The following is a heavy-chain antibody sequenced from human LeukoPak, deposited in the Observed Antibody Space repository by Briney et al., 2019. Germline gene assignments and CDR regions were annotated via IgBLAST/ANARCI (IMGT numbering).Heavy chain of an antibody. Sequence: GGSLRLSCAACGFIFYDYAMHWLRQAPGKGLEWVSLISGDGGRTNYADSVKGRFTISRDNNKNCLYLQMNSLRTEDTALYYCAKNLGYSSGWVYFDYWGQGTLVTVSS. CDR2: ISGDGGRT. D-gene: IGHD6-19*01. CDR3: AKNLGYSSGWVYFDY. V-gene: IGHV3-43*02. J-gene: IGHJ4*02. CDR1: GFIFYDYA.